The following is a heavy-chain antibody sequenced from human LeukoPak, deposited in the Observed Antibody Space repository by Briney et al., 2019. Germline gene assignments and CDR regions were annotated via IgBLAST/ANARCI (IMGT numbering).Heavy chain of an antibody. CDR3: ARGWYGSDIYFGFDY. Sequence: GASVKVSCKASGYTFLSYGISWVRQAPGQGLEWMGWISANSGHTNYAQDFQGRVTMATDTSTTTAYMELRSLISDDTAVYYCARGWYGSDIYFGFDYWGREPWSPSPQ. J-gene: IGHJ4*02. V-gene: IGHV1-18*01. CDR1: GYTFLSYG. CDR2: ISANSGHT. D-gene: IGHD3-10*01.